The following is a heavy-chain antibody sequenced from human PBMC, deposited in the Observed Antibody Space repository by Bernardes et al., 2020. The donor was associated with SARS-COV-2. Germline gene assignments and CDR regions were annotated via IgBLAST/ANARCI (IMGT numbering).Heavy chain of an antibody. J-gene: IGHJ4*02. CDR3: AKVPTLMTPRSFDY. V-gene: IGHV3-23*01. CDR1: GFSFASYA. CDR2: ISGSGSNT. D-gene: IGHD3-9*01. Sequence: GGSLRLSCAASGFSFASYAMAWVRQVPGKGLEWVSGISGSGSNTFYADSVKGRFTISRDNSKNTLYVQMNSLGAEDTAVYYCAKVPTLMTPRSFDYWSQGTRVTVAS.